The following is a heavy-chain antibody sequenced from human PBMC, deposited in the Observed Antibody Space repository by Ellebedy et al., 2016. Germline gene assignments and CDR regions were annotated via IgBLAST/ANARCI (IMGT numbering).Heavy chain of an antibody. CDR2: IIPILGIA. D-gene: IGHD6-19*01. CDR3: ARDPSRPGIAVAGWDDAFDI. CDR1: GGTFSSYA. Sequence: SVKVSCXASGGTFSSYAISWVRQAPGQGLEWMGRIIPILGIANYAQKFQGRVTITADKSTSTAYMELSSLRSEDTAVYYCARDPSRPGIAVAGWDDAFDIWGQGTMVTVSS. J-gene: IGHJ3*02. V-gene: IGHV1-69*04.